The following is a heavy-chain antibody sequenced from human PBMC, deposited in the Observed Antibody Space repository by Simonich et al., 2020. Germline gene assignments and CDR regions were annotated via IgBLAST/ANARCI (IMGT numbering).Heavy chain of an antibody. Sequence: QVQLVQSGAEVKKPGSSVKVSCKASGGTFSSYAISWGRKAPGQGLEWMGGINTLHGIANYAQKFQGRVTITADKSTSTAYMELSSLRSEDTAVYYCARGGLADRRIVYYYYMDVWGKGTTVTVSS. CDR3: ARGGLADRRIVYYYYMDV. CDR1: GGTFSSYA. V-gene: IGHV1-69*09. J-gene: IGHJ6*03. D-gene: IGHD2-15*01. CDR2: INTLHGIA.